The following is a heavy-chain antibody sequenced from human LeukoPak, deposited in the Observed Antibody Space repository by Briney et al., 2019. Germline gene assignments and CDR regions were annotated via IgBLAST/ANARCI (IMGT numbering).Heavy chain of an antibody. CDR1: GGSFSGYY. V-gene: IGHV4-34*01. CDR2: THHGGST. CDR3: ARGVYYYDTSGYFY. J-gene: IGHJ4*02. Sequence: ETLSLTCAVYGGSFSGYYWSWIRQPPGKGLEWIGETHHGGSTNHNPSLKSRVTISVDTSKNQFSLKLSSVTAADTAVYYCARGVYYYDTSGYFYWGQGTLVTVSS. D-gene: IGHD3-22*01.